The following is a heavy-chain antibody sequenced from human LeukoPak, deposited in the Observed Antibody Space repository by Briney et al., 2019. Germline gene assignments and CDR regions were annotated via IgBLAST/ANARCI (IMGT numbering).Heavy chain of an antibody. CDR1: GFTFNRYS. D-gene: IGHD6-13*01. V-gene: IGHV3-21*01. CDR2: ISSSSSFI. Sequence: GGSLRLSCAASGFTFNRYSMNWVRQAPGKGLEWVSSISSSSSFIYYADSVKGRFTISRDNAKNSLYLQMNSLRAEDTAVYYCARVSSSWYRGAFDIWGQGTMVTVSS. CDR3: ARVSSSWYRGAFDI. J-gene: IGHJ3*02.